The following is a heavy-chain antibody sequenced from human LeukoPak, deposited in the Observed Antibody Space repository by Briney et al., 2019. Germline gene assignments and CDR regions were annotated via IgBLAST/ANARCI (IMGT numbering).Heavy chain of an antibody. D-gene: IGHD1-7*01. J-gene: IGHJ4*02. CDR1: GFTFSSYS. CDR3: ARVQSTGTTPPDY. Sequence: PGGSLRLSCAASGFTFSSYSMNWVRQAPGKGLEWVSYISSSSSTIYYADSVKGRFTISRDNAKNSLYLQMNSLRAEDTAVYYCARVQSTGTTPPDYWGQGTLVTVSS. CDR2: ISSSSSTI. V-gene: IGHV3-48*04.